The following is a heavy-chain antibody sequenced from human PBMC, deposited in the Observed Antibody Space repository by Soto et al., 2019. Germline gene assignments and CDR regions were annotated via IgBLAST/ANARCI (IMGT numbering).Heavy chain of an antibody. CDR1: GFSLPTDRVG. CDR2: IYWDDSK. Sequence: QITLKESGPTLVKPTQTLTLTCTFSGFSLPTDRVGVGWIRQPPGKALEWLAVIYWDDSKTYRPSLKSRLTISKDTSKNQVALTMTDTDPVDTAPYYCAHAYGGRSLYWGQGTLVTVSS. J-gene: IGHJ4*02. V-gene: IGHV2-5*02. CDR3: AHAYGGRSLY. D-gene: IGHD1-26*01.